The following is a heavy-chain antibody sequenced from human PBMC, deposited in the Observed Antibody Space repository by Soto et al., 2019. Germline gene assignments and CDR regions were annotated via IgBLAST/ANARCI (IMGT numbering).Heavy chain of an antibody. CDR3: ASKGEGVPISAY. CDR1: GYGFASYA. J-gene: IGHJ4*02. CDR2: INAGNGNT. D-gene: IGHD3-16*01. V-gene: IGHV1-3*01. Sequence: GASVKVSCEASGYGFASYAMHWVRQAPGQRLEWMGWINAGNGNTKYSQKFQGRVTITRDTSASTAYMELSSLRSEDTAVYYCASKGEGVPISAYRGQGSLVPV.